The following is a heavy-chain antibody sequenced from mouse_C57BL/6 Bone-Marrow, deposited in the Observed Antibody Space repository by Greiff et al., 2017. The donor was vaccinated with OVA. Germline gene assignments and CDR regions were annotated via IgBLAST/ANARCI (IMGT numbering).Heavy chain of an antibody. V-gene: IGHV1-26*01. J-gene: IGHJ4*01. CDR2: INPNNGGT. CDR1: GYTFTDYY. D-gene: IGHD1-1*01. Sequence: VQLQQSGPELVKPGASVKISCKASGYTFTDYYMNWVKQSHGQSLEWIGDINPNNGGTSYNQKFKGKATLTVDKSSSTAYMELRSLTSEDSAVYYCACCYGSSFYAMDYWGQGTSVTVSS. CDR3: ACCYGSSFYAMDY.